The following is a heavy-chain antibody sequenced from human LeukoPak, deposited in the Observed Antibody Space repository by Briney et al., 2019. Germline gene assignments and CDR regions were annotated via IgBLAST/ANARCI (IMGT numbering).Heavy chain of an antibody. CDR3: ASHLGVYSSSSFDY. Sequence: GGSLRLSCAASGFTFSNYAMSWVRQAPGKGLEWVSAISGSGGSTYYADSVKGRFTISRDNSKNTLYLQMSSLRAEDTAVYYCASHLGVYSSSSFDYWGQGTLVTVSS. V-gene: IGHV3-23*01. J-gene: IGHJ4*02. CDR2: ISGSGGST. D-gene: IGHD6-6*01. CDR1: GFTFSNYA.